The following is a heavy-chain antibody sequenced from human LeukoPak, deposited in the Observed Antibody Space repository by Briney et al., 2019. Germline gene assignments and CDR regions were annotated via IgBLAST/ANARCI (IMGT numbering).Heavy chain of an antibody. CDR2: ISSSGDAT. CDR1: GFTLNNYA. J-gene: IGHJ4*02. CDR3: ARGTTDLDY. Sequence: PGGSLRLSCAASGFTLNNYAMNWVRQAPGKGLEWVSLISSSGDATYYADSVQGRFTISRDNSRNTLYLHIDNLRVEDTATYYCARGTTDLDYWGQGTRVIVSS. V-gene: IGHV3-23*01.